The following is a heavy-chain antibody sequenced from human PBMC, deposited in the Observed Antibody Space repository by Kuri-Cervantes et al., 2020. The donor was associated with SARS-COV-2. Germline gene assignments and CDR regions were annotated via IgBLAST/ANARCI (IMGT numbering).Heavy chain of an antibody. CDR3: ARRAYGGQADYYYMDV. CDR2: INPGDSDT. V-gene: IGHV5-51*01. Sequence: KVSCKGSGYSFTNYWIGWVRQIPGKGLEWMGFINPGDSDTRYNPSFQGQVTISADKSISTAFLQWSSLKASDTAIYYFARRAYGGQADYYYMDVWGKGTTVTVSS. J-gene: IGHJ6*03. CDR1: GYSFTNYW. D-gene: IGHD4-23*01.